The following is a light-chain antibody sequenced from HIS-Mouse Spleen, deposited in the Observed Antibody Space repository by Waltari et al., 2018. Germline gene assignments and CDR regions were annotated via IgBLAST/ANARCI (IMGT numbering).Light chain of an antibody. Sequence: AIQLTQSPSSLSASVGDRVTITSRASQGISSDLAWYQQKPGKAPKLLIYDASSLESGVPSRFSGSGSGTDFTLTISSLQPEDFATYYCQQFNSYPALTFGGGTKVEIK. CDR1: QGISSD. CDR3: QQFNSYPALT. J-gene: IGKJ4*01. V-gene: IGKV1-13*02. CDR2: DAS.